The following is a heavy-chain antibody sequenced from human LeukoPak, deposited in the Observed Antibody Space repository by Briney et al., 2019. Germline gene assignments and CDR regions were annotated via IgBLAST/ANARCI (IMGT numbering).Heavy chain of an antibody. J-gene: IGHJ2*01. CDR2: INPNSGGT. CDR1: GYTFTGYY. V-gene: IGHV1-2*02. Sequence: ASVKVSCKASGYTFTGYYMHWVRQSPGQGLEWMGWINPNSGGTNYAQKFQGRVTMTRDTSISTAYMELSRLRSDDTAVYYCARVAGVLMVEDWYFDLWGRGTLVTVSS. CDR3: ARVAGVLMVEDWYFDL. D-gene: IGHD2-8*01.